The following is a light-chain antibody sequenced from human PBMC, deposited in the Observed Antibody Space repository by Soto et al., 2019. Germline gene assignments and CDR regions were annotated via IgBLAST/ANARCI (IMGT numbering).Light chain of an antibody. CDR2: DAS. Sequence: EIVLTQSPATLSLSPGERATLSCRASQSVGSSLAWYQQKPGQAPRLLISDASNRATGIPARFSGSGSGTDFTLTNSSLEPEDFAVYYCQQRSIWPLTFGGGTKVEIK. CDR3: QQRSIWPLT. J-gene: IGKJ4*01. CDR1: QSVGSS. V-gene: IGKV3-11*01.